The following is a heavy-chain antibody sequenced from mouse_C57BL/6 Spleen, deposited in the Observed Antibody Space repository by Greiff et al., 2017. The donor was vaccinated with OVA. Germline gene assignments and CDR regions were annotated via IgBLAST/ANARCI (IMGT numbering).Heavy chain of an antibody. D-gene: IGHD2-1*01. CDR1: GFSFNTYA. J-gene: IGHJ4*01. CDR3: VRRGGNLYAMDY. CDR2: IRSKSNNYAT. Sequence: GGGLVQPKGSLKLSCAASGFSFNTYAMNWVRQAPGKGLEWVARIRSKSNNYATYYADSVKDRFTISRDDSESMLYLQMNNLKTEDTAMYYCVRRGGNLYAMDYWGQGTSVTVSS. V-gene: IGHV10-1*01.